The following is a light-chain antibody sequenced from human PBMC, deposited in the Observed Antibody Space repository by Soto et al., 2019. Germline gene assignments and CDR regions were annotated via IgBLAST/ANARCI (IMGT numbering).Light chain of an antibody. V-gene: IGKV3-20*01. CDR3: QQYGSSPALT. CDR2: GAS. J-gene: IGKJ4*01. CDR1: QSVSSN. Sequence: EIVMTQSPATQSVSPGERATLSCRSSQSVSSNLAWYQQKPGQAPRLLIYGASNRATGIPDRFSGSGSGTDFTLTISRLEPEDFAVYYCQQYGSSPALTFGGGTKVDI.